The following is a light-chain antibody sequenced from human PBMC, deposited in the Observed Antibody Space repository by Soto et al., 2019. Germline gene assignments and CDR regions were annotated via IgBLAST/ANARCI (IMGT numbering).Light chain of an antibody. Sequence: EIVLTQSPGTLSLSPGERATLSCRASQSVNSYSLAWYQRKPGQPPRLLVWGASNRATDIPYRFSGSGSGTDFTVTITNLEPEDFAGYYCQQYGSSPPTFGQGTRVEVK. J-gene: IGKJ1*01. CDR2: GAS. CDR3: QQYGSSPPT. CDR1: QSVNSYS. V-gene: IGKV3-20*01.